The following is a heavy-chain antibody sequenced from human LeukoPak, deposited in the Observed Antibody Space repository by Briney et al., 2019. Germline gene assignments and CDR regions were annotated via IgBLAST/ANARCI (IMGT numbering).Heavy chain of an antibody. CDR1: GGSFSGYY. Sequence: SETLSLTCAVYGGSFSGYYWSWIRQPPGKGLEWIGEINHSGSTNYNPSLKSRVTISVDTSKNQFSLKLSSVTAADTALYYCARPGLIAVAGTRPHNWFDPWGQGTLVTVSS. V-gene: IGHV4-34*01. CDR3: ARPGLIAVAGTRPHNWFDP. CDR2: INHSGST. J-gene: IGHJ5*02. D-gene: IGHD6-19*01.